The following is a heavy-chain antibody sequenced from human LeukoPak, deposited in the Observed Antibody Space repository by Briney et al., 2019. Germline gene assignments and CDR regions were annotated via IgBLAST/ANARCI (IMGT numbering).Heavy chain of an antibody. J-gene: IGHJ5*02. CDR2: INPNSGDT. Sequence: GASVKVSCKASGHTFTGYYMHWVRQAPGQGLEWMGWINPNSGDTNYAQKFQGRVTMTRDTSISTAYMELSRLRSDDTAVYYCARTDIVVVPAALGFDPWGQGTLVTVSS. CDR3: ARTDIVVVPAALGFDP. D-gene: IGHD2-2*01. CDR1: GHTFTGYY. V-gene: IGHV1-2*02.